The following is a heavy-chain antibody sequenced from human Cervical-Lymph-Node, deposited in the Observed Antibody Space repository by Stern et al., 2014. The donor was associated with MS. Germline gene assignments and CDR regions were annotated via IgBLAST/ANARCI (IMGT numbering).Heavy chain of an antibody. CDR3: ARDSTPVYSSSWYGMDV. V-gene: IGHV3-21*01. CDR2: ISSSSSYI. Sequence: EDQLVESGGGLVKPGGSLRLSCAASGFTFSSYSMNGVRQAPGKGLEWVSSISSSSSYIYYADSVKGRFTISRDNAKNSLYLQMNSLRAEDTAVYYCARDSTPVYSSSWYGMDVWGQGTTVTVSS. CDR1: GFTFSSYS. J-gene: IGHJ6*02. D-gene: IGHD6-13*01.